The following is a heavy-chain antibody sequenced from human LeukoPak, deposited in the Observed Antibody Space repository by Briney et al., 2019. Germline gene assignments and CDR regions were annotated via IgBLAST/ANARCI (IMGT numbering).Heavy chain of an antibody. D-gene: IGHD1-7*01. CDR3: ARDRTHWNYVAFDI. CDR1: GFTFDDYG. Sequence: GGSLRLSCAASGFTFDDYGMSWVRQAPGKGLEWVSYISSSGSTIYYADSVKGRFTISRDNAKNSLYLQMNSLRAEDTAVYYCARDRTHWNYVAFDIWGQGTMVTVSS. J-gene: IGHJ3*02. V-gene: IGHV3-48*03. CDR2: ISSSGSTI.